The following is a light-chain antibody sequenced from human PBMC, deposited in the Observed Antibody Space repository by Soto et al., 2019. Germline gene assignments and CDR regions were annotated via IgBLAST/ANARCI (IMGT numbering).Light chain of an antibody. CDR3: QQYSSSPIT. J-gene: IGKJ5*01. V-gene: IGKV3-20*01. Sequence: ELGLTPSLGTPSLYPGERATLSCRASQRVNTNYFAWYRQRPGQPPRLLISGASSRATDTPDRFSGSGSGTDFTLTIAGLEPADSAVYYCQQYSSSPITFGQGTRLEI. CDR2: GAS. CDR1: QRVNTNY.